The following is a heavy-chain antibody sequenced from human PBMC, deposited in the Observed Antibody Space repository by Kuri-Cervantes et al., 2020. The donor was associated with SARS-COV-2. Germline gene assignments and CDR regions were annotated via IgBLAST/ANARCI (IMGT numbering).Heavy chain of an antibody. D-gene: IGHD6-6*01. CDR2: ISSSSSTI. V-gene: IGHV3-48*01. CDR3: TTGDQIAARPSEDAFDI. CDR1: GFTFSSYS. Sequence: GGSLRLSCAASGFTFSSYSMNWVRQAPGKGLEWVSYISSSSSTIYYADSVKGRFTISRDNAKNSLYLQMNSLRAEDTAVYYCTTGDQIAARPSEDAFDIWGQGTMVTVSS. J-gene: IGHJ3*02.